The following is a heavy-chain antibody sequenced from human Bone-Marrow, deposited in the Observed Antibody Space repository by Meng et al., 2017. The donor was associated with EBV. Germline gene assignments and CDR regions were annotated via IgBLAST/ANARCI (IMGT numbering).Heavy chain of an antibody. D-gene: IGHD6-13*01. CDR3: ARGSTIRYSSSWYVNY. CDR2: MNPNSGNT. CDR1: GYTFTSYD. Sequence: QVQLVQSGAEVKKPGASVKVSCKASGYTFTSYDINWVRQATGQGLEWMGWMNPNSGNTGYAQKFQGRVTMTRNTSISTAYMELSSLRSEDTAVYYCARGSTIRYSSSWYVNYWGQGTLVTVAS. V-gene: IGHV1-8*01. J-gene: IGHJ4*02.